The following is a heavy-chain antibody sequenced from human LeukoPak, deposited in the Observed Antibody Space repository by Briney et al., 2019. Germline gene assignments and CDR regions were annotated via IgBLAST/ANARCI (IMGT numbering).Heavy chain of an antibody. CDR2: IYSGGGT. D-gene: IGHD4-17*01. J-gene: IGHJ4*02. CDR3: ARGVPSNGDYSSFDY. Sequence: PGGSLRLSCTVSGFTVSNNYTTWVRQAPGKGLEWVSVIYSGGGTYYADSVKGRFTISRDNSKNTLYLQMNKLRAEDAAVYYCARGVPSNGDYSSFDYWGQGTLVTASS. CDR1: GFTVSNNY. V-gene: IGHV3-53*01.